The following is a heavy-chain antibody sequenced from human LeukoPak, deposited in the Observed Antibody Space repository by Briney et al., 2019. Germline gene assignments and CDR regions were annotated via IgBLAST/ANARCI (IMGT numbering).Heavy chain of an antibody. V-gene: IGHV3-48*02. Sequence: PGGSLRLSCAASGFTFSTYTMNWVRQAPGKGLEWISYISDSSRTIYYADSVKGRFTMSRDNAKNSLYLQMNSLRDEDTAVYCCARDVSYSFDYWGQGTLVTVSS. J-gene: IGHJ4*02. CDR1: GFTFSTYT. D-gene: IGHD2-15*01. CDR2: ISDSSRTI. CDR3: ARDVSYSFDY.